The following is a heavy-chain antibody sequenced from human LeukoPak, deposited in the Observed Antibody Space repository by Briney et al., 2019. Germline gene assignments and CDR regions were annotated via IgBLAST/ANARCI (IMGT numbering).Heavy chain of an antibody. Sequence: QTGGSLRLSCAASGFTVSSNYMSWVRQAPGKGLEWVSVIYSGGSTYYAGSVKGRFTISRDNSKNTLYLQMNSLRAEDTAVYYCARDPQLYSSSRDYWGQGTLVTVSS. CDR1: GFTVSSNY. CDR2: IYSGGST. J-gene: IGHJ4*02. D-gene: IGHD6-6*01. V-gene: IGHV3-66*02. CDR3: ARDPQLYSSSRDY.